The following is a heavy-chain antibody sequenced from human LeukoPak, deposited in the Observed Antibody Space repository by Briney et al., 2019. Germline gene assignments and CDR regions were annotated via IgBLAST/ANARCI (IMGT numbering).Heavy chain of an antibody. J-gene: IGHJ6*03. Sequence: ASVKVSCKASGYTLTGYYMHWVRQAPGQGLEWMGRINPNSGGTNYAQKFQGRVTMTRDTSISTAYMELSRLRSDDTAVYYCARFIPTVTRSVNYYYMDVWGKGTTVTVSS. D-gene: IGHD4-17*01. CDR3: ARFIPTVTRSVNYYYMDV. CDR1: GYTLTGYY. V-gene: IGHV1-2*06. CDR2: INPNSGGT.